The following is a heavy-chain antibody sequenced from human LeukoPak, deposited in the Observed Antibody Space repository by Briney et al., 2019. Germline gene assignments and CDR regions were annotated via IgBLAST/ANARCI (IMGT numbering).Heavy chain of an antibody. CDR1: GGTFSSYA. Sequence: SVKVSCKASGGTFSSYAITWVRQAPGQGLEWMGGIIPIFGTANYAQKFQGRVTITADESTSTAYMELNSLRSEDAAVYYCARDPCGGDWYHAFDIWGQGTMVTVSS. CDR3: ARDPCGGDWYHAFDI. D-gene: IGHD2-21*02. CDR2: IIPIFGTA. J-gene: IGHJ3*02. V-gene: IGHV1-69*13.